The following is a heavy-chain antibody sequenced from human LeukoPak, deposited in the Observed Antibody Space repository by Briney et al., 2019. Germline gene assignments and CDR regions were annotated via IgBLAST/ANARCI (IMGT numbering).Heavy chain of an antibody. Sequence: QAGGSLRLSCAASGFTFSSYAMSWVRQAPGKGLEWVSAISGSGGSTYYADSVKGRFTISRDNSKNTLYLQMNSLRAEDTAVYYCAKTFTMVRAPADYFDYWGQGTLVTVSS. CDR2: ISGSGGST. J-gene: IGHJ4*02. V-gene: IGHV3-23*01. CDR1: GFTFSSYA. CDR3: AKTFTMVRAPADYFDY. D-gene: IGHD3-10*01.